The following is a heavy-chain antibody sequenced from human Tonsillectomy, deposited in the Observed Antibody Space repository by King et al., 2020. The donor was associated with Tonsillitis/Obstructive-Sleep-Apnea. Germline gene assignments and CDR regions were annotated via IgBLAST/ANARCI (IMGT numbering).Heavy chain of an antibody. Sequence: VQLVESGGGVVQPGRSLRLSCAASGFTFSSYAMHWVRQAPGKGLEWVAVISYNGSNKYYADSVKGRFTISRDNSKNTLYLQMNSLRAGDTAVYYCARGTDDFWSGYYPTEYFDYWGQGTLVTVSS. J-gene: IGHJ4*02. D-gene: IGHD3-3*01. CDR2: ISYNGSNK. V-gene: IGHV3-30*04. CDR3: ARGTDDFWSGYYPTEYFDY. CDR1: GFTFSSYA.